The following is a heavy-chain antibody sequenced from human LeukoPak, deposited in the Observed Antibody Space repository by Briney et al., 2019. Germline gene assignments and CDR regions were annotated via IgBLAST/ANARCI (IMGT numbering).Heavy chain of an antibody. CDR3: ASLDRGSGATPFDY. CDR1: GYTFTGYY. CDR2: INPSGGST. J-gene: IGHJ4*02. Sequence: ASVKVSCKASGYTFTGYYMHWVRQAPGQGLEWMGIINPSGGSTSYAQKFQGRVTVTRDTSTSTDYMELSSLRSEDTAVYYCASLDRGSGATPFDYWGQGTLVTVSS. D-gene: IGHD1-26*01. V-gene: IGHV1-46*01.